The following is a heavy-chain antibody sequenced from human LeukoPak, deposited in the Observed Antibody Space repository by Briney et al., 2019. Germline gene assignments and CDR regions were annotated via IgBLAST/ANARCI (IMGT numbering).Heavy chain of an antibody. V-gene: IGHV3-30*03. Sequence: GSLRLSCAASGFTFSAYDIHWVRQAPGKGLEWVSLISFDGSQKYYADSVQGRFTISRDNSKNTLYLQMNSLRVEVTAVYYCARADDGNYPPHYWGQGTLVTVSS. D-gene: IGHD1-1*01. J-gene: IGHJ4*02. CDR2: ISFDGSQK. CDR1: GFTFSAYD. CDR3: ARADDGNYPPHY.